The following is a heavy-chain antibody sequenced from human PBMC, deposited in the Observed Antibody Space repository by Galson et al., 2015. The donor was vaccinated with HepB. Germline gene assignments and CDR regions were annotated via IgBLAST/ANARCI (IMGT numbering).Heavy chain of an antibody. CDR1: GFRFNIYD. D-gene: IGHD6-6*01. V-gene: IGHV3-23*01. J-gene: IGHJ6*02. CDR2: ITNSGGRT. CDR3: VKGAYMSSYSLYGMDA. Sequence: SLRLSCAASGFRFNIYDMNWVRQAPGKGLEWVSGITNSGGRTYYAEPGKGRFTISRDNSKNTVFLQMSSLRAEDTAIYYCVKGAYMSSYSLYGMDAWGQGTTVTVSS.